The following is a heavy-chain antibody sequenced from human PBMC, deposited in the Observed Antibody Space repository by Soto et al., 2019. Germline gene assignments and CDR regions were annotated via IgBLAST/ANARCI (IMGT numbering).Heavy chain of an antibody. CDR1: GGSINSYY. D-gene: IGHD5-18*01. CDR3: ARWGVDTAMVTEWFDP. CDR2: IYYSGST. J-gene: IGHJ5*02. V-gene: IGHV4-59*08. Sequence: QVQLQESGPGLVKPSETLSLTCTVSGGSINSYYWSWIRQPPGKGLEWIGYIYYSGSTNYNPSLNGRVTVSLDTSKNQFSLTLSSVTAADTAVYYCARWGVDTAMVTEWFDPWGQGTLVTVSS.